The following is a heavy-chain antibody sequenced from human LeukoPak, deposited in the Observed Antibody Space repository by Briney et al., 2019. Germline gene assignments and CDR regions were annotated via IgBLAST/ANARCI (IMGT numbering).Heavy chain of an antibody. CDR2: FDPEDGET. CDR1: GYTLTELS. V-gene: IGHV1-24*01. CDR3: ARAPSELLWFGDFYMDV. D-gene: IGHD3-10*01. Sequence: ASVKVSCKVSGYTLTELSMHWVRQAPGKGLEWMGGFDPEDGETIYAQKFQGRVTMTEDTSTDTAYMELSSLRSEDTAVYYCARAPSELLWFGDFYMDVWGKGTTVTVSS. J-gene: IGHJ6*03.